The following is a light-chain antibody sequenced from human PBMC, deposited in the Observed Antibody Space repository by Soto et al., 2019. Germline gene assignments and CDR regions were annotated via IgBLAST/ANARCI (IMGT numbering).Light chain of an antibody. CDR3: LQALQTLG. Sequence: DIVMTQSPLSMPLTPGEPTSSSSRSSQSLLHGNGYNYLDWYLQKPGQSPQLLIYLGSNRASGVPDRFSGSGSGTDFTLKISRVEAEDVGVYYCLQALQTLGFGQGTRLEIK. J-gene: IGKJ5*01. CDR1: QSLLHGNGYNY. CDR2: LGS. V-gene: IGKV2-28*01.